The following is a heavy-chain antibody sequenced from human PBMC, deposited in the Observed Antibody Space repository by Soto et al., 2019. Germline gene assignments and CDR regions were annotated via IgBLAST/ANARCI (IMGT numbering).Heavy chain of an antibody. V-gene: IGHV3-33*01. CDR3: ARDIVVVPAAIRMRYYYYGMDV. CDR1: GFTFSSYG. Sequence: PGGSLRLSCAASGFTFSSYGMHWVRQAPGKGLEWVAVIWYDGSNKYYADSVKGRFTISRDNSKNTLYLQMNSLRAEDTAVYYCARDIVVVPAAIRMRYYYYGMDVSGQGTTVTVCS. J-gene: IGHJ6*02. CDR2: IWYDGSNK. D-gene: IGHD2-2*02.